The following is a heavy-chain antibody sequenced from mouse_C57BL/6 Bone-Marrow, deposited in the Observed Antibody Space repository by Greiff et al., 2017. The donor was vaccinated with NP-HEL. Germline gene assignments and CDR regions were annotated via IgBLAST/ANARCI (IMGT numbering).Heavy chain of an antibody. J-gene: IGHJ1*03. CDR3: AREDYYGSSPYWYFDV. CDR1: GFTFSSYA. Sequence: EVKLVESGGGLVKPGGSLTLSCAASGFTFSSYAMSWVRQTPEKRLEWVAPISDGGSYTYYPDNVTGRFTISRDNAKNNLYLQMSHLKSEDTAMYYCAREDYYGSSPYWYFDVWGTGTTVTVSS. V-gene: IGHV5-4*01. D-gene: IGHD1-1*01. CDR2: ISDGGSYT.